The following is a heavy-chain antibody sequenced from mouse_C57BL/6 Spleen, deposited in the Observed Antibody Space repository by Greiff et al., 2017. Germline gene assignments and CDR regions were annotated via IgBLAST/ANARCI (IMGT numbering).Heavy chain of an antibody. Sequence: QVQLKESGAELVRPGASVKLSCKASGYTFTDYYINWVKQRPGQGLEWIARIYPGSGNTYYNEKFKGKATLTAEKSSSTAYMQLSSLTSEDSAVYFCARKTVGDYWGQGTTLTVSS. CDR3: ARKTVGDY. V-gene: IGHV1-76*01. CDR1: GYTFTDYY. J-gene: IGHJ2*01. D-gene: IGHD1-1*01. CDR2: IYPGSGNT.